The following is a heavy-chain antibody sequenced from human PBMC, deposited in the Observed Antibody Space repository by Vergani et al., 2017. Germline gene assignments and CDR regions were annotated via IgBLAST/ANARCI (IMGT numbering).Heavy chain of an antibody. D-gene: IGHD3-9*01. CDR3: ARIRRYLDWPAYYYGMDV. J-gene: IGHJ6*02. V-gene: IGHV2-26*01. CDR2: IFSNDEK. Sequence: QVTLKESGPVLVKPTETLTLTCTVSGFSLSNARMGVSWIRQPPGKALEWLAHIFSNDEKSYSTSLKSRLTISKDTSKSQVVLTMTNMDPVDTATYYCARIRRYLDWPAYYYGMDVWGQGTTVTVSS. CDR1: GFSLSNARMG.